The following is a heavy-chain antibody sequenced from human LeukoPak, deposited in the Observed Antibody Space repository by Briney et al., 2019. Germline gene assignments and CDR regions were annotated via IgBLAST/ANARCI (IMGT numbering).Heavy chain of an antibody. CDR2: IKQDGSEK. V-gene: IGHV3-7*01. Sequence: GGSLRLSCAVTGFTFSSYWMSWVRQAPGKGLEWVANIKQDGSEKYFVDSVKGRFTISRDSAKNSLYLQMKSLRVEDTAVFYCARSSINGFDIWGQGTMVTVSS. J-gene: IGHJ3*02. CDR3: ARSSINGFDI. D-gene: IGHD1-14*01. CDR1: GFTFSSYW.